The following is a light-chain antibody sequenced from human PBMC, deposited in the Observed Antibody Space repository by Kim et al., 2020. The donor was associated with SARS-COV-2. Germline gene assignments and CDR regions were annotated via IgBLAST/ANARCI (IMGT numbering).Light chain of an antibody. CDR1: QDISSF. V-gene: IGKV1-17*03. CDR2: AAS. Sequence: EIQMTQSPSAMSASVGDRVTITCRASQDISSFLAWFQQKPGKAPKRLIYAASSLESGVPSRFSASASATEFTLTITSLQPEDFATYYCRQHKSPSFGGEAKV. CDR3: RQHKSPS. J-gene: IGKJ4*01.